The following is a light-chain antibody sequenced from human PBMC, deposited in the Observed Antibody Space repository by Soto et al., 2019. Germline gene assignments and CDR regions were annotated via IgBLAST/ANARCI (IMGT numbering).Light chain of an antibody. CDR1: QSVIHNY. J-gene: IGKJ5*01. CDR2: GAS. V-gene: IGKV3-20*01. CDR3: QQHDSSSIT. Sequence: EIVLTQSPDTLPLSPGERATLSCRASQSVIHNYLAWYQQKPGQAPRLLIFGASSRATGIPDRFSGSGSGTDFTLTISRLEPEDFAVYYCQQHDSSSITFGQGTRLEMK.